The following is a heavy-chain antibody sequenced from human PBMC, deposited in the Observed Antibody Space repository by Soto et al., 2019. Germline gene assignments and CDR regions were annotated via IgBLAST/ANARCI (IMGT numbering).Heavy chain of an antibody. CDR2: IQYNGYS. V-gene: IGHV4-59*08. J-gene: IGHJ6*02. Sequence: QVQLQESGPGLVKPSETLSLTCTVSGGSLTNYYCSWFPQPPGKGLEWIGYIQYNGYSAYNLSLKRRVTMSMDTSKTQFSLMLESVTATDTAVYYCARHGFGSLHGLVDVWGQGTTVIVSS. CDR3: ARHGFGSLHGLVDV. D-gene: IGHD3-10*01. CDR1: GGSLTNYY.